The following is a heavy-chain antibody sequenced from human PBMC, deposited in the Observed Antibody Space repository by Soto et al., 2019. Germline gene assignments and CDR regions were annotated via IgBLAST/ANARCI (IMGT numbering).Heavy chain of an antibody. D-gene: IGHD3-16*02. CDR1: GFTFSSYG. Sequence: QVQLVESGGGVVQPGRSLRLSCAASGFTFSSYGMHWVRQAPGKGLEWVAIISYDGSNQYYADSVKGRFTISRDNSKNTLYLQMNSQRAEDTAVYYCAKALGELSPESYDHWGQGVLVTVSS. V-gene: IGHV3-30*18. CDR2: ISYDGSNQ. J-gene: IGHJ4*02. CDR3: AKALGELSPESYDH.